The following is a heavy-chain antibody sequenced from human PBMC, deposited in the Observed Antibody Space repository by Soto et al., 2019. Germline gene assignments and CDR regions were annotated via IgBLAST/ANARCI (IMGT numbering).Heavy chain of an antibody. J-gene: IGHJ2*01. Sequence: QVQLVESGGGVVQPGRSLRLSCAASGFTFSSYAMHWVRQAPGKGLEWVAVISYDGSNKYYADSVKGRFTISRDNSKNTLYLQMNSLRTEDTAVYYCARPPGRDDYTWGYFDLWGRGTLVTVSS. CDR3: ARPPGRDDYTWGYFDL. CDR1: GFTFSSYA. V-gene: IGHV3-30-3*01. CDR2: ISYDGSNK. D-gene: IGHD4-4*01.